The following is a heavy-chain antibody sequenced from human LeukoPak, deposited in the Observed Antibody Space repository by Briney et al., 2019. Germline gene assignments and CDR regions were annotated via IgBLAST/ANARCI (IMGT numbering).Heavy chain of an antibody. V-gene: IGHV4-30-2*02. CDR1: GGSISSGGYS. Sequence: PSQTLSLTCAVSGGSISSGGYSWSWIRQPPGKGLEWIGYIYHSGSTYYNPSLKSRVTISVDTSKNQFSLKLSSVTAADTAVYYCARNVAVRGVIPHPGAFDIWGQGTMVTVSS. J-gene: IGHJ3*02. D-gene: IGHD3-10*01. CDR2: IYHSGST. CDR3: ARNVAVRGVIPHPGAFDI.